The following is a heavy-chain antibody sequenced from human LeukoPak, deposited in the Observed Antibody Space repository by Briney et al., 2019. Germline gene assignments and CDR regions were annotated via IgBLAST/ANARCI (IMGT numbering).Heavy chain of an antibody. CDR1: GFTFSTYG. Sequence: GTSLRPSCAASGFTFSTYGIHWVRQAPGKGLEWVAVIWYDGSIKYYADSVKGRFTISRDNSKNTLYLQMNSLRAEDTAIYYCARAVGPYDYWGQGTLVTVSS. CDR3: ARAVGPYDY. J-gene: IGHJ4*02. D-gene: IGHD3-10*01. CDR2: IWYDGSIK. V-gene: IGHV3-33*08.